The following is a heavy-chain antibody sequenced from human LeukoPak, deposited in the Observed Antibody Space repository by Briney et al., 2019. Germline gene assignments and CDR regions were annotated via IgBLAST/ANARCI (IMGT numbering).Heavy chain of an antibody. Sequence: PSETLSLTCTVSGGSISPYYWSWIRQTPGKGLEWIGYILYSGTTTNYNPSLKSRVTISVDTSKNQLSLKLSSVTAADTAVYCCARVGDWNDLVYWGQGTLVTVSS. CDR3: ARVGDWNDLVY. CDR2: ILYSGTTT. V-gene: IGHV4-59*01. J-gene: IGHJ4*02. D-gene: IGHD1-1*01. CDR1: GGSISPYY.